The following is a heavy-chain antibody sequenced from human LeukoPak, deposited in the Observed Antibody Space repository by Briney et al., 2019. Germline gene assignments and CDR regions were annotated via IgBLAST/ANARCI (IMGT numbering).Heavy chain of an antibody. CDR1: GFTFSSYE. V-gene: IGHV3-48*03. D-gene: IGHD6-6*01. Sequence: GGSLRLSCAASGFTFSSYEMNWVRQAPGKGLEWVSYITTSGSTIYYADSVKGRFTISRDNAKNSLYLQMNSLRAEDTAVYYCARGIRGSSSDCWGQGTLVTVST. J-gene: IGHJ4*02. CDR2: ITTSGSTI. CDR3: ARGIRGSSSDC.